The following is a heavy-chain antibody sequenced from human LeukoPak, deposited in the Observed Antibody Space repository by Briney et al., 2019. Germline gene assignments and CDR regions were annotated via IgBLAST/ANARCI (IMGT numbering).Heavy chain of an antibody. V-gene: IGHV4-34*01. Sequence: PSETLSLTCAVYGGSFSGYYWSWIRQPPGKGLEWIGEINHSGSTNYNPSLKSRVTISVDTSKNQFSLKLSSVTAADTAVYYCARGPSSYYDSSGYSGRYYFDYWGQGTLVTVSS. CDR2: INHSGST. J-gene: IGHJ4*02. CDR1: GGSFSGYY. D-gene: IGHD3-22*01. CDR3: ARGPSSYYDSSGYSGRYYFDY.